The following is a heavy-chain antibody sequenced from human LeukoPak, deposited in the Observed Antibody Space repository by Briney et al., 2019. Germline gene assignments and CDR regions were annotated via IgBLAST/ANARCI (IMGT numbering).Heavy chain of an antibody. V-gene: IGHV1-2*04. D-gene: IGHD6-13*01. CDR3: ARGGGAAAGLRYYYYYYMDV. Sequence: ASVKVSCKASGYTFTGYYMHWVRQAPGQGLEWMGWINPNSGGTNYAQKFQGWVTMTRDTSISTAYMELSRLRSDDTAVYYCARGGGAAAGLRYYYYYYMDVWGKGTTVTVSS. CDR1: GYTFTGYY. J-gene: IGHJ6*03. CDR2: INPNSGGT.